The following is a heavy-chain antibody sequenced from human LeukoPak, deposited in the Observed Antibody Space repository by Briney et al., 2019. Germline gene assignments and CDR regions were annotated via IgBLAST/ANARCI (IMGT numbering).Heavy chain of an antibody. CDR1: GGSISNNAW. J-gene: IGHJ5*02. D-gene: IGHD2-15*01. CDR2: IFHSGGT. V-gene: IGHV4-4*02. CDR3: ARLSFVVITVATAVGFDP. Sequence: PSETLSLTCTVSGGSISNNAWWSWVRQPPGKGLEWIGEIFHSGGTNYNPSLRSRVTISVDKSKNQFSLKLSTVTAADTAVYYCARLSFVVITVATAVGFDPWGQGTLVTVSA.